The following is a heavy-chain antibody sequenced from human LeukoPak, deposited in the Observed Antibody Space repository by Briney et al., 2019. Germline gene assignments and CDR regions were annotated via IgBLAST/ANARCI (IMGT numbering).Heavy chain of an antibody. CDR3: AKDLTGTSTYYFDY. CDR2: IWYDGSNK. CDR1: GFTFSSYG. Sequence: GGSLRLSCAASGFTFSSYGMHRVRQAPGKGLEWVAVIWYDGSNKYYADSVKGRFTISRDNSKNTLYLQMNSLRAEDTAVYYCAKDLTGTSTYYFDYWGQGTLVTVSS. J-gene: IGHJ4*02. D-gene: IGHD1-20*01. V-gene: IGHV3-33*06.